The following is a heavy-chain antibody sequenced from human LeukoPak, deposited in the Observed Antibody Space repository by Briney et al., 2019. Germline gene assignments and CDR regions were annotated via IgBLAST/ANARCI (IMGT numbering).Heavy chain of an antibody. D-gene: IGHD3-16*02. J-gene: IGHJ5*02. CDR2: IDPSDTYT. CDR3: AVGELSFDP. Sequence: GESLKISCKGSGYSFTSYWITWVRQMPGKGLEWMGRIDPSDTYTNYSPSFLGHVTISADKSISTAYVQWSSLKASDTAMYYCAVGELSFDPWGQGTLVTVSS. CDR1: GYSFTSYW. V-gene: IGHV5-10-1*01.